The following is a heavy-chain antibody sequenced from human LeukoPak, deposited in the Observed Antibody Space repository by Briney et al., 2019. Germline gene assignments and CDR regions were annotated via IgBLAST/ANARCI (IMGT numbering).Heavy chain of an antibody. J-gene: IGHJ3*02. Sequence: ASVKVSCKASGYTFTSYGISWVRQAPGQGLEWMGIISPSGGSTSYAQKFQGRVTMTRDTSTSSVYMELSSLRSEDTAVYYCARDGDFHESSDAFDIWGQGTMVTVSS. D-gene: IGHD7-27*01. V-gene: IGHV1-46*01. CDR3: ARDGDFHESSDAFDI. CDR2: ISPSGGST. CDR1: GYTFTSYG.